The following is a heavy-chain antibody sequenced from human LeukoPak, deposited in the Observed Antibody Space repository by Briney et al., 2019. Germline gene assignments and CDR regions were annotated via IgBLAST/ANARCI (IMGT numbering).Heavy chain of an antibody. J-gene: IGHJ5*02. D-gene: IGHD5-12*01. Sequence: SETLSLTCTVSGGSISNYYWTWIRQPAGKGLEWIGRVYTTGTTNYNPSLKSRVTMSVDTSENQFSLKLSSVTAADTAVYYCARVRYSGYDLGRWFDPWGQGTLVTVSS. CDR1: GGSISNYY. CDR2: VYTTGTT. V-gene: IGHV4-4*07. CDR3: ARVRYSGYDLGRWFDP.